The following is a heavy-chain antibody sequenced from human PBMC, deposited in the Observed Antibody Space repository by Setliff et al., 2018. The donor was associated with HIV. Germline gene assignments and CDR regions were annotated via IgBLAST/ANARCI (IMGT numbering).Heavy chain of an antibody. V-gene: IGHV4-34*01. CDR1: GVPLSDYY. CDR2: IYHSGSA. CDR3: ASRVYYYDSSGYLREEGFDP. J-gene: IGHJ5*02. D-gene: IGHD3-22*01. Sequence: SETLSLTCTLNGVPLSDYYWNWIRQSPGKGLEWIGEIYHSGSANYNPSLKSRVIISIDKSKNKFSLKLSSVTAADAAVYYCASRVYYYDSSGYLREEGFDPWGQGTLVTVSS.